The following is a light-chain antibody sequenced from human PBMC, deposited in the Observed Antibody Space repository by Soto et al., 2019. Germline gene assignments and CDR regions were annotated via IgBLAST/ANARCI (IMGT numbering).Light chain of an antibody. CDR2: ENT. CDR1: SSNIGAGFD. Sequence: QLVLTQPPSVSGAPGQRVTFSCTGSSSNIGAGFDVHWYQQLPGRAPKLLIFENTDRPSGVPDRFSGSKSGTSASLAITGLQAEDEADYYCHSYDSSLSGWVFGGGTKLTVL. J-gene: IGLJ3*02. CDR3: HSYDSSLSGWV. V-gene: IGLV1-40*01.